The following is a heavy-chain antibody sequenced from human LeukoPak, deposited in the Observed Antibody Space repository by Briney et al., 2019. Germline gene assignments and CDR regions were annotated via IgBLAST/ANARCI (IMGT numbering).Heavy chain of an antibody. CDR2: INPNTGGT. V-gene: IGHV1-2*02. J-gene: IGHJ4*02. CDR3: AREAEKGRLDY. CDR1: GYTLTGYY. Sequence: ASVNVSCKASGYTLTGYYMHWVRQAPGQGLEGMGWINPNTGGTNYVQKFHGRETMTRDTSISAAYMELSRLRSDDTAVYYCAREAEKGRLDYWGQGTLVTVSS.